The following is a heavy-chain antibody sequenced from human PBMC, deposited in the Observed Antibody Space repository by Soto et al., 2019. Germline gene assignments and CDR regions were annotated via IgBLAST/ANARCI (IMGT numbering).Heavy chain of an antibody. V-gene: IGHV1-18*01. CDR3: ASDIPPRDGDYPNSGGYAFDI. J-gene: IGHJ3*02. D-gene: IGHD4-17*01. CDR1: GYTFTSYG. Sequence: QVQLVQSGAEVKKPGASVKVSCKASGYTFTSYGISWVRQAPGQGLEWMGWISAYNANTNYAQKVQGRVTLTPDTSTNTDYLERRSLRSDDTAVDYCASDIPPRDGDYPNSGGYAFDIWGQGTMVTVSS. CDR2: ISAYNANT.